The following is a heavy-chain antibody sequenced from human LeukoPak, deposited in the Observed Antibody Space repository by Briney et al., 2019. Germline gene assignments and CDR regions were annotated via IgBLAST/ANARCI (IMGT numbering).Heavy chain of an antibody. Sequence: QSGGSLRLSCAASGFTFDDHGMHWVRQAPGKGLEWVSGISWSSGSTIYYADSVKGRFTISRDNAKNSLYLQMNSLRAEDTAVYYCARCTYSSSYESWVWFDPWGQGTLVTVSS. D-gene: IGHD6-13*01. CDR1: GFTFDDHG. CDR2: ISWSSGSTI. CDR3: ARCTYSSSYESWVWFDP. V-gene: IGHV3-9*01. J-gene: IGHJ5*02.